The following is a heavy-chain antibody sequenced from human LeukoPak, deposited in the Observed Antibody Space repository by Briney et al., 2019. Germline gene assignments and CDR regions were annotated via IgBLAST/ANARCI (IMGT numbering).Heavy chain of an antibody. CDR3: ARGGSYLSAFDI. CDR1: GFTFSSYN. D-gene: IGHD1-26*01. J-gene: IGHJ3*02. CDR2: IYSGGST. V-gene: IGHV3-53*01. Sequence: GGSLRLSCAASGFTFSSYNMNWVRQAPGKGLEWASIIYSGGSTFYADSVKGRFTISRDNSKNTLYLQMNSLRAEDTAVYYCARGGSYLSAFDIWGQGTMVTVSS.